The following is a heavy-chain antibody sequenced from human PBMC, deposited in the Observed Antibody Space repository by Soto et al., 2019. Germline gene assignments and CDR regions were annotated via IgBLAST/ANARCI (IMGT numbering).Heavy chain of an antibody. CDR1: GGSVSSGSYY. D-gene: IGHD5-12*01. CDR3: ARDGDGYNY. V-gene: IGHV4-61*01. CDR2: IYYSGST. J-gene: IGHJ4*02. Sequence: QVQLQESGPGLVKPSETLSLTCTVSGGSVSSGSYYWSWIRQPPGKGLEWIGYIYYSGSTNYNPARKIRVTISADTSTNQFSLKLSSVTAADTAVYYCARDGDGYNYWGQGTLVTVSS.